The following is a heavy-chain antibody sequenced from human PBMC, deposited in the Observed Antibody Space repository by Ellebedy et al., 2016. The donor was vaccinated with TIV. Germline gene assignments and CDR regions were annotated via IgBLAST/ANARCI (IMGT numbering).Heavy chain of an antibody. D-gene: IGHD5-24*01. CDR1: GFTFSSYN. CDR2: ISDSSGTK. Sequence: GESLKISXDAFGFTFSSYNMNWVRQAPGQGLERVSYISDSSGTKYYADSVKGRFTISRDNVKNSLYLHMNSLTDEDTAVYYCAKDREDGYQANYDAFDIWGQGTMVTVSS. V-gene: IGHV3-48*02. CDR3: AKDREDGYQANYDAFDI. J-gene: IGHJ3*02.